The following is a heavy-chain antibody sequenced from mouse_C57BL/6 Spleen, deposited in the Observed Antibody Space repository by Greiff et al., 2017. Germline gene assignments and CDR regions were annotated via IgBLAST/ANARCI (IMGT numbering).Heavy chain of an antibody. V-gene: IGHV1-80*01. D-gene: IGHD4-1*01. CDR2: IYPGDGDT. J-gene: IGHJ4*01. Sequence: LQQSGASVKISCKASGYAFSSYWMNWVKQRPGKGLAWIGQIYPGDGDTNYNGKFKGKATLTADKSSSTAYMQLSSLTSEDSAVYFCATSNWDRYAMDYWGQGTSVTVAS. CDR3: ATSNWDRYAMDY. CDR1: GYAFSSYW.